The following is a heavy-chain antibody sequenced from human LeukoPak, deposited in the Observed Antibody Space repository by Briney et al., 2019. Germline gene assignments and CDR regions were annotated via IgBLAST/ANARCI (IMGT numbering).Heavy chain of an antibody. J-gene: IGHJ4*02. CDR1: GYTFTSNY. CDR3: ARDQEGFDY. CDR2: IYPRDGST. V-gene: IGHV1-46*01. Sequence: ASVKVSCKASGYTFTSNYIRWVRPAPGQGLEWMGVIYPRDGSTSYAQKFQGRVTVTRDTSTSTVHMELSGLRSEDTAVYYCARDQEGFDYWGQGTLVTVSS.